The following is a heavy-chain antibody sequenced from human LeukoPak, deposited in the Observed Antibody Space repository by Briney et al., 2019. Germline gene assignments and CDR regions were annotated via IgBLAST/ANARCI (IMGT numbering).Heavy chain of an antibody. D-gene: IGHD1-26*01. J-gene: IGHJ4*02. V-gene: IGHV1-3*03. CDR2: INAGNGNT. CDR3: ARGGSGSYWAVDY. Sequence: ASVKVSCKASGYTVSSYAMHWVREAPGQRVEWRGWINAGNGNTKYSQEFQGRVALTRDTSASTAYMELSSLRSEDMAVYYCARGGSGSYWAVDYWGQGTLVTVSS. CDR1: GYTVSSYA.